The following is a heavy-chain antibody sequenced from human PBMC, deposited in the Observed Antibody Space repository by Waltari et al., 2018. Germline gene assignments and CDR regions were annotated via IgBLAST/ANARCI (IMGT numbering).Heavy chain of an antibody. V-gene: IGHV4-59*11. Sequence: QVQLQESGPGLVKPSETLSLTCTDSGGSISSHYWSWIRQPPGKGLEWIGYIYYSGSTNYNPSLKSRVTISVDTSKNQFSLKLSSVTAADTAVYYCARSPINTWGSYRYNAFDIWGQGTMVTVSS. CDR1: GGSISSHY. CDR3: ARSPINTWGSYRYNAFDI. J-gene: IGHJ3*02. D-gene: IGHD3-16*02. CDR2: IYYSGST.